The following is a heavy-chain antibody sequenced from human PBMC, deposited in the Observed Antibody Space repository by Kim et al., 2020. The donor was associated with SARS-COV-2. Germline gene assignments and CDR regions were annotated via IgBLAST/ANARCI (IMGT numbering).Heavy chain of an antibody. V-gene: IGHV4-39*01. CDR2: IYYSGST. CDR3: ASGLLRFLEWPSSFDY. J-gene: IGHJ4*02. CDR1: GGSISSSSYY. Sequence: SETLSLTCTVSGGSISSSSYYWGWIRQPPGKGLEWIGSIYYSGSTYYNPSLKSRVTISVDTSKNQFSLKLSSVTAADTAVYYCASGLLRFLEWPSSFDYWGQGTLVTVSS. D-gene: IGHD3-3*01.